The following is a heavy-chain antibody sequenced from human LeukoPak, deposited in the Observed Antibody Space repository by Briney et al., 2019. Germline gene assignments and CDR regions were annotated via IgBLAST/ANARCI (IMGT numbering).Heavy chain of an antibody. V-gene: IGHV3-30-3*01. CDR1: GFTFSSYA. Sequence: GGSLRLSCAASGFTFSSYAMHWVRQAPGKGLEWVAVISYDGSNKYYADSVKGRFTISRDNSKNTLYLQMNSLRAEDTAVYYCAREQYYYGSGRGAFDIWGQGTMVTVSS. J-gene: IGHJ3*02. D-gene: IGHD3-10*01. CDR3: AREQYYYGSGRGAFDI. CDR2: ISYDGSNK.